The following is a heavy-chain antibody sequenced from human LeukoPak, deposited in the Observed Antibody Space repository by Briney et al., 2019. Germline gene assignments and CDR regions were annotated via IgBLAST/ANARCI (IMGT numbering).Heavy chain of an antibody. CDR2: ISGSGSTI. CDR1: GFTFSDYY. J-gene: IGHJ4*02. CDR3: AKDPTPTIYCSGGSCYRYYFDY. Sequence: GGSLRLSCAASGFTFSDYYMSWIRQAPGKGLQWVSYISGSGSTIYYADSVKGRFTISRDNAKNSLYLQMNSLRAEDTAVYYCAKDPTPTIYCSGGSCYRYYFDYWGQGTLVTVSS. V-gene: IGHV3-11*04. D-gene: IGHD2-15*01.